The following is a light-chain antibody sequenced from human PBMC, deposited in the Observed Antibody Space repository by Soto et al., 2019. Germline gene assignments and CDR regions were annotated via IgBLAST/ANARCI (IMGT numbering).Light chain of an antibody. CDR1: QSITSF. Sequence: DIQMTQSQSSLSASVGDTVTITCRAGQSITSFLNWYQQKPGKVPKLLIYSASTLQSGVPTRFSGIGYGTDFILSIRGMHPEDFATYYCEQSYNLPLSFGGGTNVEI. V-gene: IGKV1-39*01. CDR3: EQSYNLPLS. CDR2: SAS. J-gene: IGKJ4*01.